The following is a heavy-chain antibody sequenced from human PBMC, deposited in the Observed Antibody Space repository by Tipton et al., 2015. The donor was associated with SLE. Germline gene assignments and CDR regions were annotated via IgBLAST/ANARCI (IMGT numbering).Heavy chain of an antibody. CDR1: GGSISTYY. D-gene: IGHD6-13*01. CDR3: ARESAAAGTRWFDP. V-gene: IGHV4-59*12. CDR2: IYYSGST. J-gene: IGHJ5*02. Sequence: LRLSCTVSGGSISTYYWSWIRQPPGKGLEWIGYIYYSGSTNYNPSLKSRVTIPVDTSKNQFSLKLSSVTAADTAVYYCARESAAAGTRWFDPWGQGTLVTVSS.